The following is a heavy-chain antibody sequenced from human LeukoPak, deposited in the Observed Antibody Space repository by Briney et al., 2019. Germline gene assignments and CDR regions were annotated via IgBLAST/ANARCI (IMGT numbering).Heavy chain of an antibody. CDR3: ASLQVSGVFDY. Sequence: GGSLRLSCAASGFTFSDYAMSWVRQAPGKGLEWVSSISGSGDSTYYADSVKGRFTISRDNSKNTLYLQMNSLRAEDTAVYYCASLQVSGVFDYWGQGTLDTVSS. CDR2: ISGSGDST. J-gene: IGHJ4*02. CDR1: GFTFSDYA. V-gene: IGHV3-23*01. D-gene: IGHD1-1*01.